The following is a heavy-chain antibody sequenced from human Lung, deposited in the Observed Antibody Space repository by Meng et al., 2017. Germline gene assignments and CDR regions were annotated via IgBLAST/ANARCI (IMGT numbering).Heavy chain of an antibody. J-gene: IGHJ4*02. CDR2: IDPKSGDT. D-gene: IGHD6-13*01. V-gene: IGHV1-2*06. CDR1: GYNFPDYW. CDR3: ARDEDISAAGKLFGDY. Sequence: LGQSWSRVKKPGASVKVSCKPSGYNFPDYWLHWVRRAPGQGLEWMGRIDPKSGDTHYAQRFQGRVTMTGDTSISTAYMELSGLRSDDTAMYYCARDEDISAAGKLFGDYWGQGTLVTVSS.